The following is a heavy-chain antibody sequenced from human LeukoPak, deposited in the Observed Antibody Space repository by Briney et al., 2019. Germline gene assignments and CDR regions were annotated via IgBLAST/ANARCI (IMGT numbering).Heavy chain of an antibody. CDR2: IYYSGST. J-gene: IGHJ4*02. Sequence: PSETLSLTCTVSGGSISSNSYYWGWIRQPPGKRLEWSGSIYYSGSTYYNPSLKSRVTISVDTSKNQFSLKLSSVTAADTAVYYCARRGSSWEFTYYFDYWGQGTLVTVSS. CDR1: GGSISSNSYY. V-gene: IGHV4-39*01. CDR3: ARRGSSWEFTYYFDY. D-gene: IGHD6-13*01.